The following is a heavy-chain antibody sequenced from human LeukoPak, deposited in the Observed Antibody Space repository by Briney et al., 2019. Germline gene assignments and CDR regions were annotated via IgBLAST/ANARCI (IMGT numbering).Heavy chain of an antibody. V-gene: IGHV1-8*03. CDR1: GYTFTSYD. J-gene: IGHJ3*02. Sequence: ASVKVSCKASGYTFTSYDINWVRQATGQGLEWMGWMNPNSGNTGYAQKFQGRVTITRNTSISTAYMELSSLRSEDTAVYYCAXXXXDKTGWDDFWSGYYRNAFDIWGQGTMVTVSS. CDR3: AXXXXDKTGWDDFWSGYYRNAFDI. D-gene: IGHD3-3*01. CDR2: MNPNSGNT.